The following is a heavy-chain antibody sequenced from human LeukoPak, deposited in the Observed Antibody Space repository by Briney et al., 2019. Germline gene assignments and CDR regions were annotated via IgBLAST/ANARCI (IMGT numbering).Heavy chain of an antibody. Sequence: ASVKVSCKASGYTFTGYYMHWVRQAPGQGLEWMGWIKPNSGGTNYAQKFQGRVTMTRDTSISTAYMELSRLRSDDTAVYYCARDSSSWYNWFDPWGQGTLVTVSS. CDR3: ARDSSSWYNWFDP. J-gene: IGHJ5*02. CDR1: GYTFTGYY. V-gene: IGHV1-2*02. D-gene: IGHD6-13*01. CDR2: IKPNSGGT.